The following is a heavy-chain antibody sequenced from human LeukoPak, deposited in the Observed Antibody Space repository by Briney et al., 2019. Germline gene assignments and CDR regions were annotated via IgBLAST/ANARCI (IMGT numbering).Heavy chain of an antibody. J-gene: IGHJ6*04. CDR3: AELGITMIGGV. V-gene: IGHV3-74*01. D-gene: IGHD3-10*02. CDR1: GFTFSSYW. Sequence: GSLRLSCAASGFTFSSYWMHWVRQAPGKGLVWVSRINSDGSSTSYADSVKGRFTISRDNAKNSLYLQMSSLRAEDTAVYYCAELGITMIGGVWGKGTTVTISS. CDR2: INSDGSST.